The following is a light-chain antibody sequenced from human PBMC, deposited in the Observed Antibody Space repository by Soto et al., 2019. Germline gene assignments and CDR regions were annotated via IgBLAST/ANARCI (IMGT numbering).Light chain of an antibody. V-gene: IGKV1-5*01. CDR1: QSISTY. Sequence: DIQMTPYPSSLSASVGDRVTITCRASQSISTYLHWYQQKPGKAPNLLIYAASTLQSGVPSRFSGSGSGTEFTLTISSLQPDDFATYYCQQYNSYSITFGQGTRLEIK. CDR2: AAS. J-gene: IGKJ5*01. CDR3: QQYNSYSIT.